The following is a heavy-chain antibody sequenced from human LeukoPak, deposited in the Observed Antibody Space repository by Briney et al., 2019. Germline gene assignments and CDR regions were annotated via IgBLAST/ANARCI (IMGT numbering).Heavy chain of an antibody. V-gene: IGHV3-30*06. D-gene: IGHD5-18*01. J-gene: IGHJ4*02. CDR1: GFTFSKFG. Sequence: PGGSLRLSCVASGFTFSKFGMHWVRQAPGKGLEWVTFIGYDGNTKYSADSVKGRFIISRDNSKSTLYLQMNSLRAEDTAMYYCARDRAYSTFDYWGQGTLVTVSS. CDR3: ARDRAYSTFDY. CDR2: IGYDGNTK.